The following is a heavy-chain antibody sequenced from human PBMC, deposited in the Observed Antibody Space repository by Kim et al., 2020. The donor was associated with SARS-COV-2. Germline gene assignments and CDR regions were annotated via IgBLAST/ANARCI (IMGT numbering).Heavy chain of an antibody. J-gene: IGHJ4*02. V-gene: IGHV4-39*01. CDR1: GGSISSSSYY. CDR3: AIELRYFDWLLQPYY. D-gene: IGHD3-9*01. Sequence: SETLSLTCTVSGGSISSSSYYWGWIRQPPVKGLEWIGSIYYSGSTYYNPSLKSRVTISVDTSKNQFSLTLSSVTAADTAVYYCAIELRYFDWLLQPYYWGQGTLVTVSS. CDR2: IYYSGST.